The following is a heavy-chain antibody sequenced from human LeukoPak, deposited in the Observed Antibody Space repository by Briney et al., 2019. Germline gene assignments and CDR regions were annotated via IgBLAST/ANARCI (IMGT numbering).Heavy chain of an antibody. Sequence: GGSLRLSCAASGFTFSSHWMTWVRQAPGKGLEWVGFIRSKAYGGTTGYAASVKGRFTISRDDSKSIAYLQMNSLKTEDTAVYYCTVYCGGDCSINYWGQGTLVTVSS. CDR3: TVYCGGDCSINY. CDR2: IRSKAYGGTT. CDR1: GFTFSSHW. D-gene: IGHD2-21*02. V-gene: IGHV3-49*04. J-gene: IGHJ4*02.